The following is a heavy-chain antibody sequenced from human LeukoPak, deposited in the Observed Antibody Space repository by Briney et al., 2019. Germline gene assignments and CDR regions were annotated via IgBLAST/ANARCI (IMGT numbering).Heavy chain of an antibody. D-gene: IGHD3-10*01. CDR2: INYSGST. Sequence: SETLSLTCTVSGGPIITSRYYWGWIRQPPGKGLEWIGSINYSGSTYYNPSLKSRVTISVDTSKNQFSLKLSSVTAADTAVYYCARLSPYLGSGSSGFPDGFWGQGTLVTVSS. CDR1: GGPIITSRYY. CDR3: ARLSPYLGSGSSGFPDGF. J-gene: IGHJ4*02. V-gene: IGHV4-39*01.